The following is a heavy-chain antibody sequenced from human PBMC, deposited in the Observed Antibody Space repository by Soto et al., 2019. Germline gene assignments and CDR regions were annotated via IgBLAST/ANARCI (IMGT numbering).Heavy chain of an antibody. Sequence: QVQLVQSGAEVKKPGASVKVSCKASGYTFTSYGISWVRQAPGQGLAWMVWISAYNGNTKYAQKIQGRVTMTTDTSTSTAYMALRSLRSDDTAVYYCASGPFYYYGSGSYSRYYYGMDVWGQGTTVTVSS. D-gene: IGHD3-10*01. CDR1: GYTFTSYG. CDR3: ASGPFYYYGSGSYSRYYYGMDV. CDR2: ISAYNGNT. V-gene: IGHV1-18*04. J-gene: IGHJ6*02.